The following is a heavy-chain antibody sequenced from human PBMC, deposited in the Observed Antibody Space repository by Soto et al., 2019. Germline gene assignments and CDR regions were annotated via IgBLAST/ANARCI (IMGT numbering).Heavy chain of an antibody. V-gene: IGHV1-69*06. J-gene: IGHJ4*02. CDR1: GDTFSSYA. CDR2: IIPNYGKT. D-gene: IGHD3-10*01. CDR3: ATENVGVSFDY. Sequence: SVKVSCKASGDTFSSYAISWVRQAPGQGLEWMGGIIPNYGKTNYAQKFQGRVTMTEDTSTDTAYMELSSLRSEDTAVYYCATENVGVSFDYWGQGTLVTVSS.